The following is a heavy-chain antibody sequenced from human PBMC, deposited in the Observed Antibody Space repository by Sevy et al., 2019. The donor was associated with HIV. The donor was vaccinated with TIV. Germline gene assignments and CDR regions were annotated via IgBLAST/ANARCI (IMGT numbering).Heavy chain of an antibody. Sequence: GGSLRLSCSASGFTFSSYWMHWVRQAPGKGLVWVSGVNRDGSSTNYADSVKGRFTISRDSAKSTLYLQMNSLRAEDTAVYFCVAANTWEDYWGQGTLVTVSS. CDR1: GFTFSSYW. CDR2: VNRDGSST. D-gene: IGHD1-26*01. J-gene: IGHJ4*02. V-gene: IGHV3-74*01. CDR3: VAANTWEDY.